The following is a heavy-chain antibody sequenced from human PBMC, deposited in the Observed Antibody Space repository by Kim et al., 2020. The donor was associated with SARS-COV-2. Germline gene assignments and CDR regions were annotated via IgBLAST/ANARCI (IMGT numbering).Heavy chain of an antibody. D-gene: IGHD6-19*01. CDR1: GFTFSSYD. CDR2: IGTAGVT. V-gene: IGHV3-13*01. J-gene: IGHJ6*02. Sequence: GGSLRLSCAASGFTFSSYDMHWVRQATGKGLEWVSAIGTAGVTYYPASVTGRFTISRENAKNSLYLQMNSVRAGDTAVYYCARAGLVHDGMDVWGQGTTVTVSS. CDR3: ARAGLVHDGMDV.